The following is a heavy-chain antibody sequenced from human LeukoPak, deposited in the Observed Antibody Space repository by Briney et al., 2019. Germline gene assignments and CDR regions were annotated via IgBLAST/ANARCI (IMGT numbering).Heavy chain of an antibody. CDR1: GFTFSTYA. J-gene: IGHJ4*02. D-gene: IGHD6-13*01. CDR2: VSGSGGST. V-gene: IGHV3-23*01. Sequence: GGSLRLSCAASGFTFSTYAVSWVRQAPGKGLEWVSGVSGSGGSTYYADSVKGRVTISRDNSKNTLYLQMNSLRVGDTAVYYCAKGVTAAVDYYFDYWGQGTLVTVSS. CDR3: AKGVTAAVDYYFDY.